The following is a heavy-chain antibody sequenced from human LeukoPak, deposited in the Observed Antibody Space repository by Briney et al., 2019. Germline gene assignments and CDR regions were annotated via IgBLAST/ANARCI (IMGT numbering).Heavy chain of an antibody. CDR1: GVSISSYY. CDR3: ARGLATAMIDY. Sequence: SETLSLTCTVSGVSISSYYWSWIRQPPGKGLEWIGCIYYSGNTNYNPSLKSRVTISVDTSKNQFSLKLSSVTAADTAVYYCARGLATAMIDYWGQGTLVTVSS. CDR2: IYYSGNT. V-gene: IGHV4-59*01. D-gene: IGHD5-18*01. J-gene: IGHJ4*02.